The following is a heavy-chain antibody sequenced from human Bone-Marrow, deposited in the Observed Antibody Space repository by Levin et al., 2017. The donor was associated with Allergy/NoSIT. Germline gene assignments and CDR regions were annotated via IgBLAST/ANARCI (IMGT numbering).Heavy chain of an antibody. Sequence: PGGSLRLSCSVSGFNFRDYYMTWIRQAPGKGLEWLAFISSGSDYTKYADAVRGRFTISRDNAKNSLFLQMSALKVEDTAVYYCALSYCSGTSCYPYWGQGTLVSVSP. J-gene: IGHJ4*02. V-gene: IGHV3-11*06. CDR3: ALSYCSGTSCYPY. CDR1: GFNFRDYY. D-gene: IGHD2-2*01. CDR2: ISSGSDYT.